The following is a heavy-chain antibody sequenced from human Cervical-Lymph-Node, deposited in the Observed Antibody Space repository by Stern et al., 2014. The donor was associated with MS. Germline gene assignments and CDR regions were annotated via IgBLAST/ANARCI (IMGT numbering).Heavy chain of an antibody. Sequence: VQLVESGAEVKKPGSSVKVSCKASGGTFSSYAISWLRQAPGQGLEWMGGIIPIFGPANYAQKFQGRVTITADESTSTAYMELSSLRSEDTAVYYCARTYYDFWSGYYKYYYGLDVWGQGTTVTVSS. V-gene: IGHV1-69*01. CDR2: IIPIFGPA. D-gene: IGHD3-3*01. J-gene: IGHJ6*02. CDR1: GGTFSSYA. CDR3: ARTYYDFWSGYYKYYYGLDV.